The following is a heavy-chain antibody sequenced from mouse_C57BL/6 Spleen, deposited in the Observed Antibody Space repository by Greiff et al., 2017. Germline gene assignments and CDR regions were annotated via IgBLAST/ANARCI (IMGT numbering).Heavy chain of an antibody. V-gene: IGHV1-61*01. CDR3: ARIYYGSSSYWYFDV. CDR2: IYPSDSET. CDR1: GYTFTSYW. D-gene: IGHD1-1*01. J-gene: IGHJ1*03. Sequence: VKLQQPGAELVRPGSSVKLSCKASGYTFTSYWMDWVKQRPGQGLEWIGNIYPSDSETHYNQKFKDKATLTVDKSSSTAYMQLSSLTSEDSAVYYCARIYYGSSSYWYFDVWGTGTTVTVSS.